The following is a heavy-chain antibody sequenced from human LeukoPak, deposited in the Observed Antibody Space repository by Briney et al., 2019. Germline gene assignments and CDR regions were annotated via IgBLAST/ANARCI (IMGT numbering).Heavy chain of an antibody. D-gene: IGHD6-19*01. CDR3: AGVAGAPLGIDY. V-gene: IGHV4-61*08. CDR2: IYYSGSA. J-gene: IGHJ4*02. CDR1: GGSISSCGYY. Sequence: PSETLSLTCTVSGGSISSCGYYWSWIRQPPGKGLEWIGYIYYSGSANYNPSLKSRVTISVDTSKNQFSLKLSSVTAADTAVYYCAGVAGAPLGIDYWGQGTLVTVSS.